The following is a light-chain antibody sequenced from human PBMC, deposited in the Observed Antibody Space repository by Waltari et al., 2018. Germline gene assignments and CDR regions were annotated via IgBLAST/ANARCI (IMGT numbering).Light chain of an antibody. V-gene: IGKV1-9*01. CDR1: QGISSY. J-gene: IGKJ3*01. Sequence: IQLTQSPSSLSASVGDRVTIACRASQGISSYLAWYQQKPGKAPKLLIYARSTLVNGVPSRFSGSGFGTEFTLTINSLQPEDFATYFCQQVNSYPFTFGPGTTVEIK. CDR2: ARS. CDR3: QQVNSYPFT.